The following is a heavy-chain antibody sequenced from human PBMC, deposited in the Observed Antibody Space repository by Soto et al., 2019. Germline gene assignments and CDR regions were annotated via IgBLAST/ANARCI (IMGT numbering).Heavy chain of an antibody. CDR1: GFTVSNTY. Sequence: EVQLVETGGGLIQPGGSLRLSCAASGFTVSNTYMTWVRQPPGKGLECVSVIYTAGGTNYADSVKGRFSISRDNSKNTLYLQMNSLRAEDTPVYYCARTLPVAKGGFDPWGQGTLVTVSS. D-gene: IGHD2-2*01. J-gene: IGHJ5*02. CDR3: ARTLPVAKGGFDP. CDR2: IYTAGGT. V-gene: IGHV3-53*02.